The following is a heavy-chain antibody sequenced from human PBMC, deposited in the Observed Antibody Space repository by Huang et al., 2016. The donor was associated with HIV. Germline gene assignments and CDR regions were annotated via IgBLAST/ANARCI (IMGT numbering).Heavy chain of an antibody. D-gene: IGHD3-10*01. CDR2: IKSDGSST. CDR3: ARGSRQGKYYYGSGTAY. V-gene: IGHV3-74*01. CDR1: GVTFSSYW. Sequence: EVQLVESGGGLVQPGGSLRLSRAASGVTFSSYWMHWVRHVPGRGLVWVSHIKSDGSSTSYADSVKGRFTISRDNAKNTLYLQMSSLRAEDTAVYYCARGSRQGKYYYGSGTAYWGQGTLVTVSS. J-gene: IGHJ4*02.